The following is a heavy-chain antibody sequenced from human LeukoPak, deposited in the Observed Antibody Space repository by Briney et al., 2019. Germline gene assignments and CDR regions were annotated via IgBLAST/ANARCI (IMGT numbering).Heavy chain of an antibody. CDR1: GYTFTGYY. CDR2: INPNSGGT. V-gene: IGHV1-2*06. J-gene: IGHJ4*02. Sequence: ASVKVSFKASGYTFTGYYMHWVRQAPGQGLEWMRRINPNSGGTNYAQKFQGRVTMTRDTSISTAYIELSRLRSDCTAVDYCARAPTYYYDSSGYNCDNRGQGTLGTVSS. D-gene: IGHD3-22*01. CDR3: ARAPTYYYDSSGYNCDN.